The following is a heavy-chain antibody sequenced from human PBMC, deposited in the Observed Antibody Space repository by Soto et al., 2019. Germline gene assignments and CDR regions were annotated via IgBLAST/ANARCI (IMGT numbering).Heavy chain of an antibody. CDR3: ARRGKGIAAGGDY. J-gene: IGHJ4*02. CDR1: GFTFSSYA. Sequence: QVQLVESGGGVVQPGRSLRLSCAASGFTFSSYAMHWVRQAPGKGLEWVAVISYDGSNKYYADSVKGRFTISRDNSKNTLYLQMNSLRAEDTAVYYCARRGKGIAAGGDYWGQGTLVTVSS. CDR2: ISYDGSNK. D-gene: IGHD6-13*01. V-gene: IGHV3-30-3*01.